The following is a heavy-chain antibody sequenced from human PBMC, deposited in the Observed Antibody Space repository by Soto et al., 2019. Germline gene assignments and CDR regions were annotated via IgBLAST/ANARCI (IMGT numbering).Heavy chain of an antibody. Sequence: EVQLLESGGGLVQPGGSLRLSCAASGLTFSSYSMNWVRQAPGKGLEWVSYISSSSTIYYADSVKGRFTISRDNAKNSLYLQMNSLRDEDTAVYYCARDSSGYYYDYYYYGMDVWGQGTTVTVSS. J-gene: IGHJ6*02. CDR1: GLTFSSYS. D-gene: IGHD3-22*01. V-gene: IGHV3-48*02. CDR2: ISSSSTI. CDR3: ARDSSGYYYDYYYYGMDV.